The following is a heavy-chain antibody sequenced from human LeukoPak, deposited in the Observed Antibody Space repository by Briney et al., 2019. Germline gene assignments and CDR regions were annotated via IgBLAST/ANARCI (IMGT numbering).Heavy chain of an antibody. CDR2: ISYDGSNK. D-gene: IGHD3-9*01. J-gene: IGHJ4*02. CDR1: GFTFSSYG. CDR3: AKANDILTGPFDY. V-gene: IGHV3-30*18. Sequence: GGSLRLSCAASGFTFSSYGMHWVRQAPGKGLEWVAVISYDGSNKYYADSVKGRFTISRDNSKNTLYLQMNSLRAEDTAVYYCAKANDILTGPFDYWGQGTLVTVSS.